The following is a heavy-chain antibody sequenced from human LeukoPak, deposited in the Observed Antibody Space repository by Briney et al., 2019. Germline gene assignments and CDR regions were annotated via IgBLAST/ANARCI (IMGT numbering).Heavy chain of an antibody. J-gene: IGHJ4*02. CDR3: VRDSVGCFGVDS. D-gene: IGHD2-15*01. V-gene: IGHV4-59*01. CDR1: GGSISRYY. CDR2: IYYSGST. Sequence: PSRTLSLTWTVSGGSISRYYWSWIRQPPGKGMEWIGYIYYSGSTNYNPSLKSRVGISVDTSKNQFSVKLSAVTAAYTAVLQRVRDSVGCFGVDSCGQGALGTASS.